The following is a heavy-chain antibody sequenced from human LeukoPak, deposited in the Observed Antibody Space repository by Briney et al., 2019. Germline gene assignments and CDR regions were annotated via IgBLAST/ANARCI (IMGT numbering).Heavy chain of an antibody. CDR3: ARGLNYYDGSGYCNWFDP. D-gene: IGHD3-22*01. V-gene: IGHV4-59*01. J-gene: IGHJ5*02. CDR1: GGSISSFY. CDR2: IYYSRTT. Sequence: SETLSLTCTVSGGSISSFYWSWIWQPPGKGLEWIGFIYYSRTTKYNPSFESRVTMSVDRSRKQFSLNLSSVTAADTAVYYCARGLNYYDGSGYCNWFDPWGQGALVTVSS.